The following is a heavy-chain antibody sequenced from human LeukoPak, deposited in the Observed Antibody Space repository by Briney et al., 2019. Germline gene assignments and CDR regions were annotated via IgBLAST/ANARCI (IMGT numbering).Heavy chain of an antibody. CDR2: ISTSSSYI. CDR3: ARVSGTFGELY. Sequence: PGGSLRLSCAASGFTFSSYSMNWVRQAPGKGLEWVSSISTSSSYIYYADSVKGRFTISRDNAKNPLYLQMNSLRAEDTAVYYCARVSGTFGELYWGQGTLVTVSS. V-gene: IGHV3-21*01. J-gene: IGHJ4*02. CDR1: GFTFSSYS. D-gene: IGHD3-10*01.